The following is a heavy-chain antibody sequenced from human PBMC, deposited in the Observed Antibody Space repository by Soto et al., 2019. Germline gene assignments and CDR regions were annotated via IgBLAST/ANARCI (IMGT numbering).Heavy chain of an antibody. J-gene: IGHJ3*02. D-gene: IGHD2-21*02. V-gene: IGHV3-23*01. Sequence: EVQLLESGGGLVQPGGSLRLSCAASGFTFSSYAMSWVRQAPGKGLEWVSAISGSGGSTYYTDSVKGRFTISRDNSKNTLYLQMISLRAEDTAVYYCAKQVVTANDAFDIWGQGTMVTVSS. CDR3: AKQVVTANDAFDI. CDR1: GFTFSSYA. CDR2: ISGSGGST.